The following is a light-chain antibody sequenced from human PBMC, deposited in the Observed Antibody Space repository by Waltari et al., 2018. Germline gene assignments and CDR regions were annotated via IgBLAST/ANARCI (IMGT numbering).Light chain of an antibody. V-gene: IGLV1-40*01. Sequence: SVLTQPPAVSGAPGQRVPISCTGRRSNIGAGYDVHWYQHLPGKVPKPLIYGNSARPSGVPLRFSGSKSGTSAYLAITGLQAEDEATYYCQSYDSLSGSMFGGGTKLTVL. J-gene: IGLJ3*02. CDR1: RSNIGAGYD. CDR2: GNS. CDR3: QSYDSLSGSM.